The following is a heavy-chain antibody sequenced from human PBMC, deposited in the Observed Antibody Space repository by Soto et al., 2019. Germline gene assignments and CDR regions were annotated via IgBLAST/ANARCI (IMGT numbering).Heavy chain of an antibody. Sequence: SETLSLTCTVSGGSLSSSSYYWGWIRQPPGKGLEWIGNVYYGGSTYYNPSLKSRVTISVETSKSQFSLKLSSVTAADTAVYYCAGGDYYHSSGYYFYYYTMDVWGQGTTDTVSS. D-gene: IGHD3-22*01. CDR3: AGGDYYHSSGYYFYYYTMDV. V-gene: IGHV4-39*01. CDR1: GGSLSSSSYY. J-gene: IGHJ6*02. CDR2: VYYGGST.